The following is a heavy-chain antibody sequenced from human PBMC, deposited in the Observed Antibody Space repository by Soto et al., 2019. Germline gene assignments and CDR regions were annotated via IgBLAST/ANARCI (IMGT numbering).Heavy chain of an antibody. J-gene: IGHJ6*02. Sequence: GGSLRLSCAASGFAFGFYELSWVRQAPGRGLEWLSYISTSGDTKYYADSVKGRFTISRDNARNTLFLQMNSLRVEDTAVYYCARDGYGDPYFYYGLDVWGQGTTVTVSS. CDR1: GFAFGFYE. D-gene: IGHD4-17*01. CDR2: ISTSGDTK. CDR3: ARDGYGDPYFYYGLDV. V-gene: IGHV3-48*03.